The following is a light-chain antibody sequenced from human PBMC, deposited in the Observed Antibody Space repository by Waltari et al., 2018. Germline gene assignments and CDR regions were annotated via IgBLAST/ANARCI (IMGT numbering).Light chain of an antibody. Sequence: IQLTQTPSTLSASAGDRVTITCRARQDIHRYLAWYQHKSGKAPRVLIYLASTLEIGVPSRFSGSGSGTQFTLTIRNLQPEDFATYFCQQYHGDWTTFGQGTRLEIK. CDR1: QDIHRY. V-gene: IGKV1-5*03. CDR3: QQYHGDWTT. CDR2: LAS. J-gene: IGKJ5*01.